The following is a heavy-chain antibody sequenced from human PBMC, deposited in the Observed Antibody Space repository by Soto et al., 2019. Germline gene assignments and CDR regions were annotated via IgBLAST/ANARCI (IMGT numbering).Heavy chain of an antibody. J-gene: IGHJ6*02. CDR2: INPSGGST. D-gene: IGHD3-3*01. CDR1: GYTFTSYY. V-gene: IGHV1-46*01. Sequence: ASVKVSCKASGYTFTSYYMHWVRQAPGQGPEWMGIINPSGGSTSYAQKFQGRVTMTRDTSTSTVYMELSSLRSEDTAVYYCARRSDLDFWSGYYYAPYGMDVWGQGTTVTVSS. CDR3: ARRSDLDFWSGYYYAPYGMDV.